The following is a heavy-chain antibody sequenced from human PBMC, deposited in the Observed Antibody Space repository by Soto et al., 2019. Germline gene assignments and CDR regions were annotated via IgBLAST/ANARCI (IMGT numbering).Heavy chain of an antibody. J-gene: IGHJ5*02. CDR3: AKNQGVELVPLATVDWFDP. CDR1: GFTFSTFD. D-gene: IGHD1-26*01. Sequence: GGSLRLSCAASGFTFSTFDMHWVRQATGKGLEWISSISGSGFKKYYADSVKGRFTISRDNSKSTVYLELNNLSAEDTAVYHCAKNQGVELVPLATVDWFDPWGQGSVVTV. CDR2: ISGSGFKK. V-gene: IGHV3-23*01.